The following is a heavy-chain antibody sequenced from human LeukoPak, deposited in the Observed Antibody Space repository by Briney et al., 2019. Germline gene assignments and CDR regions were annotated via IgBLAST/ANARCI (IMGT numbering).Heavy chain of an antibody. CDR1: GFTFSSYA. CDR2: IWYDGSNK. J-gene: IGHJ6*02. CDR3: ARDTRIAAAGSLPYYYYYGMDV. D-gene: IGHD6-13*01. Sequence: PGGSLRLSCAASGFTFSSYAMSWVRQAPGKGLEWVAVIWYDGSNKYYADSVKGRFTISRDNSKNTLYLQMNSLRAEDTAVYYCARDTRIAAAGSLPYYYYYGMDVWGQGTTVTVSS. V-gene: IGHV3-33*08.